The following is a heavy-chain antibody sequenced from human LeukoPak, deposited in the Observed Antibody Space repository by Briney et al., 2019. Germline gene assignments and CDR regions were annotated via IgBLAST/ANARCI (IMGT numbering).Heavy chain of an antibody. CDR1: GFTLCHYA. CDR2: ICRSGGST. J-gene: IGHJ5*02. CDR3: AKGIARCSSASCHSNWFDP. V-gene: IGHV3-23*01. D-gene: IGHD2-2*02. Sequence: PGGSLRLSCAASGFTLCHYAMSWVRQAPGKGVEWVSSICRSGGSTYDADSVKRRFCRSSDNSKNTLYLQMNSLRAEDTAVYYCAKGIARCSSASCHSNWFDPWGQGTLVTVSS.